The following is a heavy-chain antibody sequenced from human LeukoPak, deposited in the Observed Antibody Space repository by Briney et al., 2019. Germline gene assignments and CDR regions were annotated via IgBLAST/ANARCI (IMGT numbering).Heavy chain of an antibody. CDR2: ISRSNNV. CDR1: GFTFSAYD. CDR3: AYSNSFDY. J-gene: IGHJ4*02. D-gene: IGHD4-11*01. Sequence: GGSLRLSCAASGFTFSAYDMNWVRQAPGKGLEWVSYISRSNNVYYADSVKGRFTISRDNAKNSLYMQMNSLRAEDTAVYYCAYSNSFDYWGQGTLVTVSS. V-gene: IGHV3-69-1*01.